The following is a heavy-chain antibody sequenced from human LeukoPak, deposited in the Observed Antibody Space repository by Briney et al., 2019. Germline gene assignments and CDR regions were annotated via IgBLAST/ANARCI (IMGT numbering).Heavy chain of an antibody. CDR1: GASISSGDYY. D-gene: IGHD4-17*01. CDR2: IYYSGRT. Sequence: SETLSLTCTVSGASISSGDYYWSWIRQPPGKGLEWIGYIYYSGRTYYNPSLKSRVTISADPSKNQFSLKLSSVTAADTAVYYCARRGPDTVTTFDYWGQGTLVTVSS. V-gene: IGHV4-30-4*01. CDR3: ARRGPDTVTTFDY. J-gene: IGHJ4*02.